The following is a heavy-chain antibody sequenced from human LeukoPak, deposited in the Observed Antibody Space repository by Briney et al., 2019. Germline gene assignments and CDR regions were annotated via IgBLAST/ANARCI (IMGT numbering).Heavy chain of an antibody. V-gene: IGHV5-51*01. D-gene: IGHD1-26*01. J-gene: IGHJ4*02. CDR2: IYPGDSDT. Sequence: GESLKISRKGSGYSFTSYWIGWARQMPGKGLEWMGIIYPGDSDTRYSPSFQGQVTISADKSISTAYLQWSSLKASDTAMYYCARRNIVGATGYYFDYWGQGTLVTVSS. CDR1: GYSFTSYW. CDR3: ARRNIVGATGYYFDY.